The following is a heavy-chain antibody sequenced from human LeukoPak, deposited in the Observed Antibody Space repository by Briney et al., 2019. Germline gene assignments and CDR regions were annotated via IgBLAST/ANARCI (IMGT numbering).Heavy chain of an antibody. J-gene: IGHJ4*02. CDR3: AKAFSGTLEFDY. D-gene: IGHD1-26*01. Sequence: GGSLRLSCAASGFTFSSYAMSWVRQAPGKGLEWVLAISGSGGSTYYADSVKGRFTISRDNSKNTLYLQVNSLRAEDTAVYYCAKAFSGTLEFDYWGQGTLVTVSS. CDR2: ISGSGGST. V-gene: IGHV3-23*01. CDR1: GFTFSSYA.